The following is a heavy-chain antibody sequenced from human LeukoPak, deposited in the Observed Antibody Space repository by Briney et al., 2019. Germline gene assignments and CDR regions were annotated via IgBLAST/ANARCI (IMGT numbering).Heavy chain of an antibody. J-gene: IGHJ4*02. Sequence: ASVKVSCKASGYTFTSYGISWVRQAPGQGLEGMGWISAYNGNTNYAQKLQGRVTMTTDTSTSTAYMELRSLRSDDTAVYYCARVRLHYYDSSGYYLDYWGQGTLVTVSS. V-gene: IGHV1-18*01. CDR3: ARVRLHYYDSSGYYLDY. D-gene: IGHD3-22*01. CDR2: ISAYNGNT. CDR1: GYTFTSYG.